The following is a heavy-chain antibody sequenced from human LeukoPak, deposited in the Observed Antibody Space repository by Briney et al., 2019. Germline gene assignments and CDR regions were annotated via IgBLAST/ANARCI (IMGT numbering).Heavy chain of an antibody. V-gene: IGHV1-46*01. Sequence: RASVKVSCKASGYTFTNNYMHWVRQAPGQGLEWMGIINPSGGSTSYAQKFQGRVTMTRDMSTSTVYMELSSLRSEDTAVYYCARGLDTAMVNGYMDVWGKGTTVTVSS. J-gene: IGHJ6*03. CDR2: INPSGGST. D-gene: IGHD5-18*01. CDR1: GYTFTNNY. CDR3: ARGLDTAMVNGYMDV.